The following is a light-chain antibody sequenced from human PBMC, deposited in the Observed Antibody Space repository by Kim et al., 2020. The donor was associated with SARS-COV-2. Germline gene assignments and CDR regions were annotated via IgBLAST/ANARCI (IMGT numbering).Light chain of an antibody. V-gene: IGKV3-11*01. CDR2: DVL. J-gene: IGKJ3*01. Sequence: EIVLTQSPATLSLSPGDRATLSCRASQSVGNFLAWYQQRPGRAPSLLIYDVLNRATGISARFSGNGSGTDFTLTITSLEPEDFAVYYCQQRSVWPPSLTFGPGTKVDIK. CDR3: QQRSVWPPSLT. CDR1: QSVGNF.